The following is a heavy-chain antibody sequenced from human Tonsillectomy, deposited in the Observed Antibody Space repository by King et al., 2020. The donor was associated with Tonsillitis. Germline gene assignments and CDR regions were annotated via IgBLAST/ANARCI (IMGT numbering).Heavy chain of an antibody. D-gene: IGHD2/OR15-2a*01. Sequence: VQLVESGGGLVKPGGSLRLSCAASGFTFSNGWMTWVRQAPGKGLEWVGRIKSKTDGGTTNYAAPVKGRFTISRDDSENTLYLQMNSLKTEDTAVYYCLEYLNDYWGQGTLVTVSS. V-gene: IGHV3-15*01. J-gene: IGHJ4*02. CDR1: GFTFSNGW. CDR3: LEYLNDY. CDR2: IKSKTDGGTT.